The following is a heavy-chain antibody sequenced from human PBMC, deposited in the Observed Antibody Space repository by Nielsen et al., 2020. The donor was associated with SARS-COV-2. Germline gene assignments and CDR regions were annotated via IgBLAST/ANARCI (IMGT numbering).Heavy chain of an antibody. J-gene: IGHJ4*02. V-gene: IGHV3-48*02. CDR2: ISSGSSTI. CDR1: EFTFSAYG. CDR3: AKISLLRYFDWSPDY. D-gene: IGHD3-9*01. Sequence: GESLKISCAASEFTFSAYGMNWVRQAPGKGLEWVSYISSGSSTIYYVDSAKGRFTISRDSAKNLVYLQMNSLRDEDTAVYYCAKISLLRYFDWSPDYWGQGTLVTVSS.